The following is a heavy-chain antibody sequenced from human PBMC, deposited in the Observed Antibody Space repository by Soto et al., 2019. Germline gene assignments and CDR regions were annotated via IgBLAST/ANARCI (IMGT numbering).Heavy chain of an antibody. J-gene: IGHJ4*02. CDR2: ISSSSSYI. CDR1: GFTFSSYS. D-gene: IGHD6-19*01. CDR3: ARAQQWLDYYFDY. Sequence: PGGSLRLSCAASGFTFSSYSMNWVRQAPGKGLEWVSSISSSSSYIYYADSVKGRFTISRDNAKNSLYLQMNSLRAEDTAVYYCARAQQWLDYYFDYWGQGTLVTVSS. V-gene: IGHV3-21*01.